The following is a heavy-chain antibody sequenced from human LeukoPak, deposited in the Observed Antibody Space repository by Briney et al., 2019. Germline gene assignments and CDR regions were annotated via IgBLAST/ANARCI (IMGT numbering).Heavy chain of an antibody. CDR1: GGTFSSYA. D-gene: IGHD2-2*01. V-gene: IGHV1-69*01. CDR2: IIPIFGTA. J-gene: IGHJ4*02. CDR3: AVSGYCSSTSCSFDY. Sequence: GSSVKVSCKASGGTFSSYAISWVRQAPGQGLERMGGIIPIFGTANYAQKFQGRVTITADESTSTAHMELSSLRSEDTAVYYCAVSGYCSSTSCSFDYWGQGTLVTVSS.